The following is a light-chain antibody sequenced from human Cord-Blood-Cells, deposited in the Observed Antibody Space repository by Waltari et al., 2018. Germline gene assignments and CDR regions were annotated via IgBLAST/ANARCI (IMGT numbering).Light chain of an antibody. J-gene: IGLJ3*02. CDR3: AAWDDSLNGWV. V-gene: IGLV1-44*01. Sequence: QSVLTPPPSASGTPGQRVTISCSGSSSNIGSNTVNWYQQLPGTAPKLLIDSNNQRPSGVPDRFSGSKSGTSASPAISGLQSEDEADYYCAAWDDSLNGWVFGGGTKLTVL. CDR1: SSNIGSNT. CDR2: SNN.